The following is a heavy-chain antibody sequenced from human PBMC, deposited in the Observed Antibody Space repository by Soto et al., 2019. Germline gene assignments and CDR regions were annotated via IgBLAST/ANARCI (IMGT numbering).Heavy chain of an antibody. CDR3: AXVSXSSTSCSQTLDY. D-gene: IGHD2-2*01. CDR1: GYTFTSYY. J-gene: IGHJ4*02. V-gene: IGHV1-46*01. Sequence: QVQLVQSGAEVKKPGASVKVSCKASGYTFTSYYMHWVRQAPGQGLEWRGIINPSGGSTSYAQKXXXXXXXXXXXXXXXXXXXXXXXXXXXXXXXXXAXVSXSSTSCSQTLDYWGQGTLVTVSS. CDR2: INPSGGST.